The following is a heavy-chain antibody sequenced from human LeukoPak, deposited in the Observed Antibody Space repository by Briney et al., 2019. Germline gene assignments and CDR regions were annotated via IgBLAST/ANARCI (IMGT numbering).Heavy chain of an antibody. CDR2: IYHSGST. J-gene: IGHJ4*02. CDR3: ARGSGWHRLDY. D-gene: IGHD6-19*01. Sequence: SETLSLTCAVSGYSISSSYYWGWIRQPPGKGLEWIGTIYHSGSTHYNPSLKSRVTLSVDTSKNQFSLKLRSVTAADTAVYYCARGSGWHRLDYWGQGTLVTVSS. V-gene: IGHV4-38-2*01. CDR1: GYSISSSYY.